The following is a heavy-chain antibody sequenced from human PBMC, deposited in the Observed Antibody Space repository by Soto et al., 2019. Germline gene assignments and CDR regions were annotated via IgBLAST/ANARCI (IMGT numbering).Heavy chain of an antibody. Sequence: QVQLVESGGGVVQPGRSLRLSCAASGFTFSSYGMHWVRQAPGKGLEWVAVIWNDGSNKYYADSVKGRFTISRDNSKNTLYLQMNSLRAEDTAVYYCARDGSERLVRGVLDYWGQGTLVTVSS. D-gene: IGHD3-10*01. V-gene: IGHV3-33*01. CDR3: ARDGSERLVRGVLDY. J-gene: IGHJ4*02. CDR1: GFTFSSYG. CDR2: IWNDGSNK.